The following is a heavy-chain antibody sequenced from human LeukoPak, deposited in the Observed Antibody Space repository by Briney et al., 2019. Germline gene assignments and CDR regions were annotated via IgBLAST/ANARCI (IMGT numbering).Heavy chain of an antibody. Sequence: PGGSLRLSCAASGFTFSSYEMNWVRQAPGKGLEWVSYISSSGSTIYYADSVKGRFTISRDNSKNTLYLQMNSLRAEDTAVYYCAKLTYYDFWSGYSPFDYWGQGTLVTVSS. D-gene: IGHD3-3*01. V-gene: IGHV3-48*03. CDR1: GFTFSSYE. CDR2: ISSSGSTI. J-gene: IGHJ4*02. CDR3: AKLTYYDFWSGYSPFDY.